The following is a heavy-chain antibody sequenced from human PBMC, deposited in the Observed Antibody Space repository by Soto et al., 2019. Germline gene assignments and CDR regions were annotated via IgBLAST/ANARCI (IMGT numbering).Heavy chain of an antibody. CDR3: ARPRSSSRNYYGMDV. D-gene: IGHD6-13*01. CDR2: IYPGDSDT. CDR1: GYSFTRYW. J-gene: IGHJ6*02. V-gene: IGHV5-51*01. Sequence: LGESLKLSCKGSGYSFTRYWIGWVRQMPGKGLEWMGIIYPGDSDTRYSPSFQGQVTISADKSISTAYLQWSSLKASDTAMYYCARPRSSSRNYYGMDVWGQGTTVTVSS.